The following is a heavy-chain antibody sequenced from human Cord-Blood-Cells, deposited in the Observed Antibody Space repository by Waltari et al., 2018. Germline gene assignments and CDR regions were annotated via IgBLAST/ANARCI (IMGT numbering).Heavy chain of an antibody. D-gene: IGHD1-26*01. V-gene: IGHV5-51*01. CDR2: IFPGASDT. CDR3: ARRSRYYDAFDI. J-gene: IGHJ3*02. CDR1: GYSLPSSW. Sequence: DVQLVQSGAEANKPGESLKISCRGSGYSLPSSWTGWVRRMPGKGLEWMGIIFPGASDTSYSPSFQGQVTISADKSISTAYLQWSSLKASDTAMYYCARRSRYYDAFDIWGQGTMVTVSS.